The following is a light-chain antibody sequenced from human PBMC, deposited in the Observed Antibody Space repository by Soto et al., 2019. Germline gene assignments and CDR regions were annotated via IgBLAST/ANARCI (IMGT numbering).Light chain of an antibody. CDR1: SNDIGLYNY. CDR2: EVS. J-gene: IGLJ3*02. V-gene: IGLV2-14*01. Sequence: QSALTQPASVSGSPGQSITISCTGTSNDIGLYNYVSWYQQHPGKAPKLMIYEVSNRPSGVSNRFSGSKSGNTASLTISGLQAEDEADYYCSSYTSSSTLVFGGGTKL. CDR3: SSYTSSSTLV.